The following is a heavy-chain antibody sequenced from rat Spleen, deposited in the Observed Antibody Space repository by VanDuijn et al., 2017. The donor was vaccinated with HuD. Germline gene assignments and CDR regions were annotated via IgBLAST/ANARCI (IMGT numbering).Heavy chain of an antibody. D-gene: IGHD1-4*01. J-gene: IGHJ3*01. V-gene: IGHV5-20*01. CDR3: TRGRENYPGIGAY. Sequence: EVQLVESGGGLVQPGRSLKLSCAASGFTFSDYYMAWVRQAPTKGLEWVASISYDGGSTYYRDSVKGRFTISRDNAKSSLYLQMDSLRSEDTATYYCTRGRENYPGIGAYWGQGTLVTVSS. CDR1: GFTFSDYY. CDR2: ISYDGGST.